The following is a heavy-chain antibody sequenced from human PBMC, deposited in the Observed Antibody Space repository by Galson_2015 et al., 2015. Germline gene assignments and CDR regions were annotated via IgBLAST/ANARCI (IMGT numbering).Heavy chain of an antibody. V-gene: IGHV1-69*13. CDR3: ARTPLTGSYSWHYYGMDV. CDR1: GGTFSSYA. CDR2: IIPIFGTA. D-gene: IGHD1-26*01. J-gene: IGHJ6*02. Sequence: SVKVSCKASGGTFSSYAISWLRQAPGQGLEWMGGIIPIFGTANYAQKFQGRVTITADESTSTAYMELSSLRSEDTAVYYCARTPLTGSYSWHYYGMDVWGQGTTVTVSS.